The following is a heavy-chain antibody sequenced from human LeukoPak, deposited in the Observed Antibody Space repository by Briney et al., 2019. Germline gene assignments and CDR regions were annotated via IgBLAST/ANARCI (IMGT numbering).Heavy chain of an antibody. V-gene: IGHV1-18*01. D-gene: IGHD3-10*01. CDR1: GYTFTSYG. Sequence: ASVKVSCKASGYTFTSYGISWVRQAPGQGLEWMRWISAYNGNTNYAQKLQGRVTMTTDTSTSTAYMELRSLRSDDTAVYYCARDLYPTHYGSGSYFDYWGQGTLVTVSS. CDR3: ARDLYPTHYGSGSYFDY. J-gene: IGHJ4*02. CDR2: ISAYNGNT.